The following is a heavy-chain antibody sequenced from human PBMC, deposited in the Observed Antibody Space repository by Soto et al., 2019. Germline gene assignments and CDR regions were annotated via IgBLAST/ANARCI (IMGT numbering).Heavy chain of an antibody. V-gene: IGHV3-30*03. CDR2: ISYHGSNK. D-gene: IGHD2-8*01. Sequence: GGSLRLSCAASGFTFSTYSMNWVRQAPGKGLEWVALISYHGSNKYYADSVEGRFTISRDNSKNTVYLQMNSLSTEDTALYYCARDLIKYADYWGQGTLVTVSS. J-gene: IGHJ4*02. CDR3: ARDLIKYADY. CDR1: GFTFSTYS.